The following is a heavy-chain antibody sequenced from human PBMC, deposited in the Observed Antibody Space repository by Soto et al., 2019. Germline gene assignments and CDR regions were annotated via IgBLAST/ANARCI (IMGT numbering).Heavy chain of an antibody. CDR1: GFTFTRYS. CDR2: ISSTTNYI. V-gene: IGHV3-21*01. Sequence: EVQLVESGGGLVKPGGSLRLSCAASGFTFTRYSMNWVRQAPGKGLEWVSSISSTTNYIYYADSMKGRFTVSRDNAKNSVYLDMNSLSAEDTAVYYFARGSEDLTSNFDYWGQGTLVSVSS. J-gene: IGHJ4*02. CDR3: ARGSEDLTSNFDY.